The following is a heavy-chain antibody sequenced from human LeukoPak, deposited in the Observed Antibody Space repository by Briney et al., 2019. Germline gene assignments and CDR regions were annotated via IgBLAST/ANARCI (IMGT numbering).Heavy chain of an antibody. V-gene: IGHV4-59*08. CDR1: GGSISSYY. D-gene: IGHD5/OR15-5a*01. CDR2: IYYSGST. CDR3: ARTMSRSTKWFDP. Sequence: SETLSLACTVSGGSISSYYWSWIRQPPGKGLEWIGYIYYSGSTNYNPSLKSRVTISVDTSKNQFSLKLSSVTAADTAVYYCARTMSRSTKWFDPWGQGTLVTVSS. J-gene: IGHJ5*02.